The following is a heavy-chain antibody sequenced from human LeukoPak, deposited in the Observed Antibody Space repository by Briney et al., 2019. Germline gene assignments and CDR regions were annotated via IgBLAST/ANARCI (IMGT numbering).Heavy chain of an antibody. J-gene: IGHJ4*02. V-gene: IGHV3-30-3*01. CDR2: MSPDGNKK. CDR3: ARDLIGRYTCDY. Sequence: GGSLRLSCAASGFTFSDYNMHWVRQAPGKGLDWVALMSPDGNKKYYADSVKGRFTISRDNFKNTVDLQLNSLRAEDTAVYYCARDLIGRYTCDYWGRGTLATVSS. CDR1: GFTFSDYN. D-gene: IGHD3-10*01.